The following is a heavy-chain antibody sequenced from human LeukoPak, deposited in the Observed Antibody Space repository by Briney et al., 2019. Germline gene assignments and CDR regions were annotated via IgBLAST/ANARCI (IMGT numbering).Heavy chain of an antibody. CDR1: GFTFSSYS. Sequence: GGSVRLSCAASGFTFSSYSMNWVRQAPGKGLEWVSYISSSSSTIYYADSVKGRFTISRDNAKNSLYLQMNSLRAEDTAVYYCATTIIAAASDYWGQGTLVTVSS. D-gene: IGHD6-13*01. V-gene: IGHV3-48*01. CDR3: ATTIIAAASDY. CDR2: ISSSSSTI. J-gene: IGHJ4*02.